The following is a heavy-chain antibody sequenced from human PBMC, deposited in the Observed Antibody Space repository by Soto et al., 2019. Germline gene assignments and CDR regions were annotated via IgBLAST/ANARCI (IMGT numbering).Heavy chain of an antibody. Sequence: GGSLRLSCAASGFTFSSYSMNWVRQAPGKGLEWVSYISSSSSTIYYADSVKGRFTISRDNAKNSLYLQMNSLRAEDTAVYYCARTQYRITMVRGVLDYWGQGTLVTVSS. CDR2: ISSSSSTI. V-gene: IGHV3-48*01. D-gene: IGHD3-10*01. CDR3: ARTQYRITMVRGVLDY. J-gene: IGHJ4*02. CDR1: GFTFSSYS.